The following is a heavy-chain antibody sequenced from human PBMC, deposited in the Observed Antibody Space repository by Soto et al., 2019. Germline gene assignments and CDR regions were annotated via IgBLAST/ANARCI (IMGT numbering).Heavy chain of an antibody. CDR2: ISGSGGST. D-gene: IGHD6-13*01. CDR1: GFTFNNYA. J-gene: IGHJ4*02. CDR3: AKSWYSSSWSLDYFDY. Sequence: EVQLLESGGGLVQPGGSLRLSCAASGFTFNNYAMSWVRQAPGKGLEWVSGISGSGGSTYYGDSVKGRFTISRDNSKNTLYLQMNSLRAEDTAVYYCAKSWYSSSWSLDYFDYWGQGNLVTVSS. V-gene: IGHV3-23*01.